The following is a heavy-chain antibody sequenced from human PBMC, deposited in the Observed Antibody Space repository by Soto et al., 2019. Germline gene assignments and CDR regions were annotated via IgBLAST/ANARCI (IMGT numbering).Heavy chain of an antibody. V-gene: IGHV4-31*03. CDR1: SGSISSDGYY. D-gene: IGHD2-15*01. J-gene: IGHJ4*02. CDR3: ATGLGYCTGGSCYSLDY. CDR2: ISYSGNT. Sequence: SETLSLTCTVSSGSISSDGYYWSWIRQHPGKGLEWIGYISYSGNTYYNPSLESRVTISIDTSKNKFSLRLSSVTAADTAVYYCATGLGYCTGGSCYSLDYWGQGTLVTVSS.